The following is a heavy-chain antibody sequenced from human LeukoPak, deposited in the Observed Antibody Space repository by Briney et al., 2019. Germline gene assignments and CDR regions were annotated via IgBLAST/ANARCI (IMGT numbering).Heavy chain of an antibody. J-gene: IGHJ1*01. CDR2: IYIGGGT. V-gene: IGHV3-53*01. CDR1: GFTVSNNY. D-gene: IGHD2-15*01. Sequence: GGSLRLSCAASGFTVSNNYMSWVRQAPGKGLEWVSVIYIGGGTYYADSVKGRFTISSDNSKNTLYLQMNSLKAEDTAIYYCARAQDYCSGSTCYGYFQYWGQGTLVTVSS. CDR3: ARAQDYCSGSTCYGYFQY.